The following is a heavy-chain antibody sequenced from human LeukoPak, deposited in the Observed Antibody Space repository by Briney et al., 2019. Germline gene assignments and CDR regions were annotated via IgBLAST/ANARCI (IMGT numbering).Heavy chain of an antibody. V-gene: IGHV4-59*01. CDR3: ARVSEVYYYDSSGYLDY. CDR2: IYYSGST. J-gene: IGHJ4*02. D-gene: IGHD3-22*01. Sequence: SETLSLTCTVSGGSISSCYWSWIRQPPGKGLEWIGYIYYSGSTNYNPSLKSRVTISVDTSKNQFSLKLSSVTAADTAVYYCARVSEVYYYDSSGYLDYWGQGTLVTVSS. CDR1: GGSISSCY.